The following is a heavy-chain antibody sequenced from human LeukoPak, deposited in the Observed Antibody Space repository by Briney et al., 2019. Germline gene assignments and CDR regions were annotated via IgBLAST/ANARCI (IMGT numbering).Heavy chain of an antibody. J-gene: IGHJ4*02. CDR1: GYTFTSYG. CDR3: ARTSPDYVWGSYRFPEDY. CDR2: ISAYNGNT. D-gene: IGHD3-16*02. V-gene: IGHV1-18*01. Sequence: ASVKVSCKASGYTFTSYGISWVRQAPGQGLEWMGWISAYNGNTNYAQKLQGGVTMTTDTSTSTAYMELRSLRSDDTAVYYCARTSPDYVWGSYRFPEDYWGQGTLVTVSS.